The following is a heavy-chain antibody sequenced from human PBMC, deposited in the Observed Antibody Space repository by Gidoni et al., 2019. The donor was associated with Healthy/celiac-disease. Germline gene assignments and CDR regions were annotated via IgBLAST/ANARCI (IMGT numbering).Heavy chain of an antibody. D-gene: IGHD6-6*01. CDR1: GGSISSSSYY. V-gene: IGHV4-39*01. CDR2: IYYSGST. J-gene: IGHJ4*02. CDR3: ARHNIAAPDY. Sequence: QLQLQESGPGLVKPSETLPLPCTAPGGSISSSSYYWGWFRQPPGKGLEWIGSIYYSGSTYYNPSLKSRVTISVDTSKNQFSLKLSSVTAADTAVYYCARHNIAAPDYWGQGTLVTVSS.